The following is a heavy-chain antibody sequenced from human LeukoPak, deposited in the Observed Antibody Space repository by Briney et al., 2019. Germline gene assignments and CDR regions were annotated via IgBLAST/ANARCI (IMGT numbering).Heavy chain of an antibody. J-gene: IGHJ4*02. CDR2: IYYSGST. Sequence: SETLSLTCTVSGGSISSSSYYWGWIRQPPGKGLEWIGSIYYSGSTYYNPSLKSRVTISVDTSKNQFSLKLSSVTAADTAVYYCARHEGRNQLLLVYFDYWGRGTLVTVSS. CDR3: ARHEGRNQLLLVYFDY. D-gene: IGHD2-2*01. CDR1: GGSISSSSYY. V-gene: IGHV4-39*01.